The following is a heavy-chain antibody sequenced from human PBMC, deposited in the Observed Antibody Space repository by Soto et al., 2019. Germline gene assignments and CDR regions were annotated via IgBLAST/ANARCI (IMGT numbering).Heavy chain of an antibody. CDR3: ANQRGGYDRDFDY. V-gene: IGHV3-66*01. CDR2: IYSDGST. D-gene: IGHD5-12*01. Sequence: EVQLVESGGGLVQPGGSLRLSCAASGFTVTSNYMSWVRQAPGKGLEWVSVIYSDGSTYYADSVKARFTISRDNSKNTLYLQMNSLRAEDTAVYYCANQRGGYDRDFDYWGQGTLVTVSS. J-gene: IGHJ4*02. CDR1: GFTVTSNY.